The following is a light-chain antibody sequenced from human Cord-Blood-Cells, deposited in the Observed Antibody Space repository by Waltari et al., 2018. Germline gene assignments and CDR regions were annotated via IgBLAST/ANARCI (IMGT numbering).Light chain of an antibody. CDR3: QSYDSSLSGSV. Sequence: QSVLTQPPSVSGAPGQRVTISCTGSSSNIGAGYDVHWYQQLPGTAPKLLIYGKRNRPSGVLDRVWGSKSGTSAYRAITGLQAEDEADYYCQSYDSSLSGSVFGGGTKLTVL. CDR2: GKR. J-gene: IGLJ3*02. CDR1: SSNIGAGYD. V-gene: IGLV1-40*01.